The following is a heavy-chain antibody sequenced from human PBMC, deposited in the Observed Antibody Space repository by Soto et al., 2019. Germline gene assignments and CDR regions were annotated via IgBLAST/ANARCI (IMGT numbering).Heavy chain of an antibody. J-gene: IGHJ3*02. CDR1: GGSISSYY. Sequence: LSLTWTVSGGSISSYYWSWIRQPPGKGLEWIGYIYYSGSTNYNPSLKSRVTISVDTSKNQFSLKLSSVTAADTAVYYCARVLRYFDWTPDAFDIWGQGTMVTVSS. CDR3: ARVLRYFDWTPDAFDI. V-gene: IGHV4-59*01. D-gene: IGHD3-9*01. CDR2: IYYSGST.